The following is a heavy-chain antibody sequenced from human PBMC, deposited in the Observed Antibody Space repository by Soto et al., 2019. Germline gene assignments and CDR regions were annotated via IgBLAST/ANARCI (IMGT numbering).Heavy chain of an antibody. Sequence: QVNLVESGGGVVQPGRSLRLTCAASGFTFSDYGMHWVRQAPGKGLEWVAAISHDGSNKFYGDSVKGRFTISRDNSTNTLLLQTVSLRDEDTAVYFCAIEARSRAVTATRVYGMDVWGQGTIVAVSS. D-gene: IGHD1-26*01. CDR3: AIEARSRAVTATRVYGMDV. CDR2: ISHDGSNK. CDR1: GFTFSDYG. J-gene: IGHJ6*02. V-gene: IGHV3-30*03.